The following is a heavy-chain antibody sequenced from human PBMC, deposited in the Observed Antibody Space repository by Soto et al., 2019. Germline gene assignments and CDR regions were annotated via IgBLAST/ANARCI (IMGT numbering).Heavy chain of an antibody. J-gene: IGHJ4*02. CDR1: GGSITSNSYF. CDR3: ARRYGSRFDY. Sequence: SETLSLTCTVSGGSITSNSYFWAWIRQPPGKGLEWIGSIDYSGSTYYNPSLKSRVTISVDTSKNQFSLKLSSVTAADTAVYYCARRYGSRFDYWGQGTLVTVSS. D-gene: IGHD5-18*01. CDR2: IDYSGST. V-gene: IGHV4-39*01.